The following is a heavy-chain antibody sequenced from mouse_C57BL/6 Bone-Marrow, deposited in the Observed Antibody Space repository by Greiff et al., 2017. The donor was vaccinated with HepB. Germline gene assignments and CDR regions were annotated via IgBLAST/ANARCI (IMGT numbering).Heavy chain of an antibody. J-gene: IGHJ4*01. Sequence: QVQLKQPGAELVMPGASVKLSCKASGYTFTSYWMHWVKQRPGQGLEWIGEIDPSDSYTNYNQKFKGKSTLTVDKSSSTAYMQLSSLTSEDSAVYYCARTGLLYPYYAMDYWGQGTSVTVSS. V-gene: IGHV1-69*01. D-gene: IGHD2-12*01. CDR2: IDPSDSYT. CDR1: GYTFTSYW. CDR3: ARTGLLYPYYAMDY.